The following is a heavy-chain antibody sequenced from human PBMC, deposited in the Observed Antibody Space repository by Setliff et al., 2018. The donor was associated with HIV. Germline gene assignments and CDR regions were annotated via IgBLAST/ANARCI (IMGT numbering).Heavy chain of an antibody. J-gene: IGHJ5*02. CDR2: ISTSGTT. D-gene: IGHD2-15*01. CDR3: ARGAYCGGASCSLTRFDP. CDR1: GDSITSGTYY. V-gene: IGHV4-61*09. Sequence: SETLSLTCTVSGDSITSGTYYWSWIRQPAGMRLEWTGHISTSGTTNYNPSLKSRVTISVDGSTNQFSLKLGSVTAADAAVYYCARGAYCGGASCSLTRFDPWGQGTLVTVSS.